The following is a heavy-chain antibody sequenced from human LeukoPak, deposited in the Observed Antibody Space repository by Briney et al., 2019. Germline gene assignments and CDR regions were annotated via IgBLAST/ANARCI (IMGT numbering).Heavy chain of an antibody. CDR3: ARLRYYDSSGYLYYFDY. V-gene: IGHV4-39*01. D-gene: IGHD3-22*01. CDR1: GGSISSSSYY. CDR2: IYYSGST. J-gene: IGHJ4*02. Sequence: PSETLSLTCTVSGGSISSSSYYWGWLRQPPGKGLEWIGSIYYSGSTYYNPSLKSRVTISVDTSKNQFSLKLSSVTAADTAVYHCARLRYYDSSGYLYYFDYWGQGTLVTVSS.